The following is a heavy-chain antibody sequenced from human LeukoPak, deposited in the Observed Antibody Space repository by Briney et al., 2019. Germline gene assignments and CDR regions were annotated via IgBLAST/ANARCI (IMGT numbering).Heavy chain of an antibody. CDR2: IYYSGST. CDR1: GGSISSYY. V-gene: IGHV4-59*12. CDR3: ARGDVGATAVPFDP. Sequence: SETLSLTCTVSGGSISSYYWSWIRQPPGKGLEWIGYIYYSGSTNYNPSLKSRVTISVDTSKNQFSLKLTSITAADTAVYYCARGDVGATAVPFDPWGQGTLVIVSS. J-gene: IGHJ5*02. D-gene: IGHD1-26*01.